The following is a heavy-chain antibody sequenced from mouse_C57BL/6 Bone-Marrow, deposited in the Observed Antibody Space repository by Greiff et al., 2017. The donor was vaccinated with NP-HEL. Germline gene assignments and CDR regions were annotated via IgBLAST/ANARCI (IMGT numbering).Heavy chain of an antibody. CDR3: ARKGAIYYGNSYAMDY. Sequence: QVQLKESGAELVKPGASVKISCKASGYAFSSYWMNWVKQRPGKGLEWIGQIYPGDGDTNYNGKFKGKATLTADKSSSTAYMQLSSLTSEDSAVYFCARKGAIYYGNSYAMDYWGQGTSVTVSS. CDR2: IYPGDGDT. J-gene: IGHJ4*01. D-gene: IGHD2-1*01. CDR1: GYAFSSYW. V-gene: IGHV1-80*01.